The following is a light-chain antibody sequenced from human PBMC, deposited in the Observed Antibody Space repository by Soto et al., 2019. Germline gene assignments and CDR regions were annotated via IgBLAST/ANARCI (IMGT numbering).Light chain of an antibody. V-gene: IGKV3-20*01. J-gene: IGKJ1*01. CDR3: QQCGSSPWT. Sequence: EIVLTQSPGTLSLSPGEGATLSFRASQSISSNFLAWYQQKRGQAPRLLIHGASNRATGIPDRFSGSGSGTDFTLTISRLEPEDFAVYYCQQCGSSPWTFGQGTKVDIK. CDR2: GAS. CDR1: QSISSNF.